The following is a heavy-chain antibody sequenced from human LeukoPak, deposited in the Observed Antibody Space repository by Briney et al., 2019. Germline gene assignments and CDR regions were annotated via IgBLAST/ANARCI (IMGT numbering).Heavy chain of an antibody. V-gene: IGHV3-48*03. CDR1: GFTFSSYE. D-gene: IGHD2-15*01. CDR2: INRMRGII. Sequence: GGALRLSCAASGFTFSSYEMNWVRQAPGKGLEWVSYINRMRGIIYSADTVKGRFTTSRDNAKNSLYLQMNSLRAEDTAVYYCARDQGGFDYWGQGALVTV. J-gene: IGHJ4*02. CDR3: ARDQGGFDY.